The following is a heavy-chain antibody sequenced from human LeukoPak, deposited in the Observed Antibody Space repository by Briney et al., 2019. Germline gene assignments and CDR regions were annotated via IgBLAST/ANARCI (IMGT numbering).Heavy chain of an antibody. CDR1: GFTFSSYG. CDR2: IRYDGSNK. Sequence: GGSLRLSCAASGFTFSSYGMHWVRQAPGKGLEWVAFIRYDGSNKYYADSVKGRFTISRDNSKNTLFLQMISLRAEDTAVYYCARDVGITVGATDYWGQGALVTVSS. D-gene: IGHD1-26*01. J-gene: IGHJ4*02. CDR3: ARDVGITVGATDY. V-gene: IGHV3-30*02.